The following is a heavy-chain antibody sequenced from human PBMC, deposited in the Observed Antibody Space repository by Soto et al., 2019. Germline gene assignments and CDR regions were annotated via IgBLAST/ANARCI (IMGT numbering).Heavy chain of an antibody. CDR3: ARDETNDSSGYYPLDI. J-gene: IGHJ3*02. Sequence: KPSETLSLTCTVSGGSISSGGYYWSWIRQHPGKGLEWIGYIYYSGSTYYNPSLKSRVTISVDTSKNQFSLKLSSVTAADTAVYYCARDETNDSSGYYPLDIWGQGTMVTV. D-gene: IGHD3-22*01. CDR1: GGSISSGGYY. CDR2: IYYSGST. V-gene: IGHV4-31*03.